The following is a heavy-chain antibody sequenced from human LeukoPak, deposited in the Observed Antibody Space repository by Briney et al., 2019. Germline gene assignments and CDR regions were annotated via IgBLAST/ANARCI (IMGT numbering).Heavy chain of an antibody. CDR1: GFTFSSYW. D-gene: IGHD3-22*01. J-gene: IGHJ1*01. Sequence: GGSLRLSCAASGFTFSSYWMHWVRQAPGKGLVWVSRIKSDGSTNYADSVKGRFTISRDNAKNTVSLQMNSLRAEDTGVYFCARAPSEIGGYYPEYFRHWGQGTLVTVSS. CDR2: IKSDGST. CDR3: ARAPSEIGGYYPEYFRH. V-gene: IGHV3-74*01.